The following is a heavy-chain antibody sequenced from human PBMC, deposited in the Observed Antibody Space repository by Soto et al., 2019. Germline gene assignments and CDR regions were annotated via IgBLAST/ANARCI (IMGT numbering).Heavy chain of an antibody. V-gene: IGHV1-46*01. CDR2: VNPSGGHT. D-gene: IGHD2-21*02. Sequence: QVQLMQSGAEVKKPGASVKVSCKASGDTFTDYYIHWVRQAPGQGLEWMGTVNPSGGHTTYAQHFLGRVTMTRDTSTSTLYMELTSLTSDDTAVYYCARAGHVVAVTAALDYWGQGTLVTVSS. J-gene: IGHJ4*02. CDR1: GDTFTDYY. CDR3: ARAGHVVAVTAALDY.